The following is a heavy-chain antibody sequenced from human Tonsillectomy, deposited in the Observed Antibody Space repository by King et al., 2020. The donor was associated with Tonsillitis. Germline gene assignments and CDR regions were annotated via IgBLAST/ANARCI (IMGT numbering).Heavy chain of an antibody. CDR3: ARSELLGTTTFDY. Sequence: VQLQESGPGLVKPSDTLSLTCTVSGGSISSDYWSWIRLTPGRGLEWIGYIYYSGNTKYNPSLKSRVTISADSSKNQFSLKLSSVTAADTAVYYCARSELLGTTTFDYWGQGTLVTVSS. J-gene: IGHJ4*02. D-gene: IGHD1-26*01. CDR2: IYYSGNT. V-gene: IGHV4-59*13. CDR1: GGSISSDY.